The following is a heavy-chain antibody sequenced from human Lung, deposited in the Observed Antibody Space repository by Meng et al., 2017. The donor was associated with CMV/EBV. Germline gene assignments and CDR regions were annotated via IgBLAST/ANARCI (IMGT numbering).Heavy chain of an antibody. CDR2: ISGSGGST. J-gene: IGHJ4*02. D-gene: IGHD6-6*01. CDR1: GFTFSSYA. Sequence: GGSLGLXCAASGFTFSSYAMSWVRQAPGKGLEWVSAISGSGGSTYYADSVKGRFTISRDNSKNTLYLQMNSLRAEDTAVYYCAKAYSSSSVGTNRGFDYXRQGXLVTVSS. CDR3: AKAYSSSSVGTNRGFDY. V-gene: IGHV3-23*01.